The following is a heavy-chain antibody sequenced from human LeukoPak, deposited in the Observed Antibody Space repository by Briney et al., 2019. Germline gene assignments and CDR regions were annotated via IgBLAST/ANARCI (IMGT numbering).Heavy chain of an antibody. D-gene: IGHD2-2*01. Sequence: GGPLRLPCTPSVFTFSSYPMSWLPQSPGRGVEGVSSFSGSGVDIFYGVPERGLFTISRENSKNTLFVQMNSLRAEDTAVYSCAKGGYCSSTSCPHDYWGQGTLVTVSS. J-gene: IGHJ4*02. CDR1: VFTFSSYP. CDR2: FSGSGVDI. V-gene: IGHV3-23*01. CDR3: AKGGYCSSTSCPHDY.